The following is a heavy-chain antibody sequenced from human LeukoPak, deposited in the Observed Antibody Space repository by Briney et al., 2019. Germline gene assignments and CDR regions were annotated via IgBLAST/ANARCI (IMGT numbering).Heavy chain of an antibody. CDR2: ISSSRSYI. V-gene: IGHV3-21*01. J-gene: IGHJ6*03. CDR3: ARDPRTVTNDYYYYYMDV. Sequence: GGSLRLSCAASGFTFGSYSMNWVRQAPGKGLEWVSFISSSRSYIYYADSVKGRFTISRDNAKNSLYLQMNSLRAEDTAVYYSARDPRTVTNDYYYYYMDVWGKGTTVTVSS. CDR1: GFTFGSYS. D-gene: IGHD1-7*01.